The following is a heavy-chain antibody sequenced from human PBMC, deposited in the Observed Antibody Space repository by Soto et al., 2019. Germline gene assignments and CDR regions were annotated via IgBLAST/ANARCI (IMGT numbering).Heavy chain of an antibody. D-gene: IGHD3-10*01. V-gene: IGHV4-59*08. J-gene: IGHJ4*02. CDR2: FYYSGST. CDR1: GGSISSYY. CDR3: ARHNYGSGSTYFDY. Sequence: QVQLQESGPGLVKPSETLSLTCTVSGGSISSYYWSWIRQPPGKGLEWIGYFYYSGSTNYNPSLNSLATISVDPSKTQFSLKLNSMTAADTAVYYCARHNYGSGSTYFDYWGQGTLVTVSS.